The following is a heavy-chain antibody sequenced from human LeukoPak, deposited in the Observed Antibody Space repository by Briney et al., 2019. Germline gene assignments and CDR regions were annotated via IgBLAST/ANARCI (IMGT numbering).Heavy chain of an antibody. Sequence: GGSLRLSCTGSGFTFGDYAMSCVRQAPGKGLEWVGFIRGKAYGGTTEYAASVKGRFTISRDDSKSIAYLQMNSLKTEDSAVYYCSRDESMFDYWGQGTLVTVSS. CDR2: IRGKAYGGTT. CDR3: SRDESMFDY. V-gene: IGHV3-49*04. D-gene: IGHD2/OR15-2a*01. CDR1: GFTFGDYA. J-gene: IGHJ4*02.